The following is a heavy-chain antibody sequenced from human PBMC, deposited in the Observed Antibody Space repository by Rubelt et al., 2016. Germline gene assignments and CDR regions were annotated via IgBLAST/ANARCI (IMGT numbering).Heavy chain of an antibody. J-gene: IGHJ6*02. Sequence: GSISSGSYSWTWIRQPPGEGLEWIGRIYDSGSTYYYPSLKSRVTISVDTSKNQFSLRLSSVTAADTAVYYCARDYSNSAGLNYNYGMDVWGQGTTVTVS. CDR1: GSISSGSYS. CDR2: IYDSGST. CDR3: ARDYSNSAGLNYNYGMDV. V-gene: IGHV4-61*01. D-gene: IGHD4-11*01.